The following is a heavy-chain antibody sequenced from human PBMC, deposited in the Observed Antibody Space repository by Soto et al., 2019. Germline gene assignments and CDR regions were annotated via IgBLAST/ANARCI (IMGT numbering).Heavy chain of an antibody. V-gene: IGHV1-8*01. CDR1: GYTFTSYD. CDR2: MNPNSGNT. CDR3: ARWNYVGGNSGYDY. D-gene: IGHD1-7*01. J-gene: IGHJ4*02. Sequence: QVQLVQSGAEVKKPGASVKVSCKASGYTFTSYDINWVRQATGQGLEWMGWMNPNSGNTGYAQKFQGRVTMTRNTXKSTAYMELSSLRSEDTAVYYCARWNYVGGNSGYDYWGQGTLVTVSS.